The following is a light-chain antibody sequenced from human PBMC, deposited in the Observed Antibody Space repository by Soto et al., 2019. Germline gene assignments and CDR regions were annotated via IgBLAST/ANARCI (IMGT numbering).Light chain of an antibody. Sequence: QSVLTQPPSVSGAPGQRVTISCTGSSSNIGARYDVHWYLQLPGTAPKLLIYANTNRPSGVPDRFSGSKSGTSASLAITGLQAEDEAGYYCAAWDDSLNGVIFGGGTKLTVL. CDR1: SSNIGARYD. CDR2: ANT. V-gene: IGLV1-40*01. J-gene: IGLJ2*01. CDR3: AAWDDSLNGVI.